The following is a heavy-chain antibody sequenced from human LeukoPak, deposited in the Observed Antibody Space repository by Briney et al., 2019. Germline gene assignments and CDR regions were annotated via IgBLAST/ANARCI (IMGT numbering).Heavy chain of an antibody. CDR2: LIGSSGST. J-gene: IGHJ4*02. CDR1: GFTSAKYA. CDR3: AKGAYDYIEIAYFDS. D-gene: IGHD5-12*01. V-gene: IGHV3-23*01. Sequence: GGSLRLSCAASGFTSAKYAMNWVRQAPGKGLEWVSVLIGSSGSTDYADSVKGRFTTSRDISKNTLFLQMNSLRAEDTAIYYRAKGAYDYIEIAYFDSWGQGTLVTVSS.